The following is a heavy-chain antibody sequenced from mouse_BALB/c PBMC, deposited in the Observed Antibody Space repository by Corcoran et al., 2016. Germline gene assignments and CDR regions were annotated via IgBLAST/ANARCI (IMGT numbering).Heavy chain of an antibody. CDR3: ARGTRDYYAMDY. V-gene: IGHV9-1*02. CDR1: GYTFTNYG. Sequence: QIQLVQSGPELKKPGETAKISCKASGYTFTNYGMNWVKQAPGEGLKWMGWINTYTGEPTYADDFKGRFAFSLETSASTAYLQINNLKNEDMATYFCARGTRDYYAMDYWGQGTSVTVSS. D-gene: IGHD3-3*01. J-gene: IGHJ4*01. CDR2: INTYTGEP.